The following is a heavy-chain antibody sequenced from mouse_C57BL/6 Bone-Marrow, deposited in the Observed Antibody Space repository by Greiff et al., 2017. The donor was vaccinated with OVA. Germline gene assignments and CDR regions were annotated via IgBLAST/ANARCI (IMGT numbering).Heavy chain of an antibody. CDR1: GYTFTDYE. CDR2: IDPETGGT. V-gene: IGHV1-15*01. Sequence: QVHVKQSGAELVRPGASVTLSCKASGYTFTDYEMHWVKQTPVHGLAWIGAIDPETGGTAYNQKFKGKAILTADKSSRTAYMELRSLTSEDSAVYYCTNGNTTVVATPYYFDYWGQGTTLTVSS. J-gene: IGHJ2*01. CDR3: TNGNTTVVATPYYFDY. D-gene: IGHD1-1*01.